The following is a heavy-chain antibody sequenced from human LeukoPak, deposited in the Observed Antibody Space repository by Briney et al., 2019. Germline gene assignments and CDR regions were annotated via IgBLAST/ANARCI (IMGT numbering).Heavy chain of an antibody. Sequence: GGSLRLSCTASGFTFSIYSMNWVRQAPGKGLEWVSSIGPSSSYMYYADSVKGRFTISRDNAKNSLYLQMNSLRAEDTAVYYCAREYYYGSGSYPLGYWGQGTLVTVSS. J-gene: IGHJ4*02. CDR2: IGPSSSYM. CDR3: AREYYYGSGSYPLGY. D-gene: IGHD3-10*01. V-gene: IGHV3-21*01. CDR1: GFTFSIYS.